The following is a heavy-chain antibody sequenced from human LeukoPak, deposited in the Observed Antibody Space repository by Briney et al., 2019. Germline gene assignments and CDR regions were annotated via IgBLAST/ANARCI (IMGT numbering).Heavy chain of an antibody. Sequence: GASVKVSCKTSGYTFTAYGITWVRQAPGQGLEWMGWISGHAGNTDYSQKFQGRVTLTTDTSTSTAYMELTTLRSDDTAVYYCASAMITNWFDPWGQGTLVTVSS. D-gene: IGHD3-22*01. CDR1: GYTFTAYG. J-gene: IGHJ5*02. CDR2: ISGHAGNT. CDR3: ASAMITNWFDP. V-gene: IGHV1-18*01.